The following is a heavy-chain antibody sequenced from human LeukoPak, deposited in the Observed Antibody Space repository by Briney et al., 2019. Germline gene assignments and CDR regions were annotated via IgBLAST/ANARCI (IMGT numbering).Heavy chain of an antibody. CDR3: ARRERSGSPFQD. J-gene: IGHJ1*01. V-gene: IGHV4-61*01. CDR1: GGSVSSGISY. CDR2: IYYSGNT. D-gene: IGHD2-15*01. Sequence: SETLSLTCSVSGGSVSSGISYWSWIRQPPGKGLEWIGYIYYSGNTDYNPSLKSRVTISVDTSKNQVSLKLSSVTAADTAVYYCARRERSGSPFQDWGQGTLVTVSS.